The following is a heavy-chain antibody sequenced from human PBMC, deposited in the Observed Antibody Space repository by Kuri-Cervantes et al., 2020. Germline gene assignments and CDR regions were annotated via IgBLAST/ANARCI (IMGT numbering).Heavy chain of an antibody. Sequence: GESLKISCAASGFTFDDYAMHWVRQAPGKGLEWVSAISGSGGSTYYADSVKGRFTISRHNSKNTLYLQMNSLRAEDTAVYYCARGWGKQLVPIDYWGQGTLVTVSS. J-gene: IGHJ4*02. CDR1: GFTFDDYA. V-gene: IGHV3-23*01. D-gene: IGHD6-6*01. CDR2: ISGSGGST. CDR3: ARGWGKQLVPIDY.